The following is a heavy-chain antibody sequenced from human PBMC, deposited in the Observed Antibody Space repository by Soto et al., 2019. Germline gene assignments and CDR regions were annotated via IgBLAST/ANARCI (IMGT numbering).Heavy chain of an antibody. CDR3: AKATATGGGAFDI. Sequence: GGSLRLSCAASGFICSSSDMSWVRQAPGKGLEWVSTILVDGRTFYVDSVKGRFTISRDNSKNTVYLQMNSLKAGDTDLYYCAKATATGGGAFDICGQGTMVTVSS. CDR1: GFICSSSD. D-gene: IGHD2-8*02. CDR2: ILVDGRT. J-gene: IGHJ3*02. V-gene: IGHV3-23*01.